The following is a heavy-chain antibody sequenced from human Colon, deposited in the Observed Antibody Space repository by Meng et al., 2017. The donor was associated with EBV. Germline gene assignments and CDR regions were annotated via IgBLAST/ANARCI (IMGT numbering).Heavy chain of an antibody. CDR1: GGSFNGYF. D-gene: IGHD3-22*01. J-gene: IGHJ4*02. V-gene: IGHV4-34*01. CDR2: INDSGST. Sequence: QGQLQQWGAGLLKPSETLSLTCDVYGGSFNGYFWSWIRQTPGRGLEWIGDINDSGSTRYNPSLKSRVTISVDTSSSQFSLTMTSVTAADTAIYYCARGPDYFDSGSYSYFDSWGQGTLVTVAA. CDR3: ARGPDYFDSGSYSYFDS.